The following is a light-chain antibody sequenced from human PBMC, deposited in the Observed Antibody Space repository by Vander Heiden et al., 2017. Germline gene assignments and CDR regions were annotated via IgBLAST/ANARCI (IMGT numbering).Light chain of an antibody. CDR3: CSDGGKNNLV. J-gene: IGLJ1*01. CDR2: EVI. V-gene: IGLV2-23*02. Sequence: QSALTQPASVSGSPGQSITISCTGSLSDIGTYNLVSWYQQHPGTAPKLLISEVIRRSSGVSNRFSASKSGNTASLTISGLQTADEADYYCCSDGGKNNLVFGTGTKVTVL. CDR1: LSDIGTYNL.